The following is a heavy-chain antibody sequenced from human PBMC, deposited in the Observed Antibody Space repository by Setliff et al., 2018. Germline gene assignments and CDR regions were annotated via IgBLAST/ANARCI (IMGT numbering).Heavy chain of an antibody. Sequence: PSETLSLTCSASGDSISTSSYYWGWIRQPPGKGLEWIGSIYYRGSTYHNPSLKSRVTVSVDTSKNQFSLKLSPVTAADTAVYYCARSSSGSPHYYYAMDVWGQGTTVTVSS. CDR2: IYYRGST. CDR3: ARSSSGSPHYYYAMDV. J-gene: IGHJ6*02. V-gene: IGHV4-39*07. CDR1: GDSISTSSYY. D-gene: IGHD3-10*01.